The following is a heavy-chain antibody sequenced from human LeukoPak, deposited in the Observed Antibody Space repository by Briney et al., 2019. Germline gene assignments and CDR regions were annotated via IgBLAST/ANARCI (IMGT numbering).Heavy chain of an antibody. J-gene: IGHJ4*02. CDR2: ISRSSSYI. CDR1: GHTYNSYP. Sequence: PGDSLTLPCAPSGHTYNSYPVSWVRQAREGGLEWLSSISRSSSYIYYADSVKGRFTIYRYNAKNSLYLKMNSLTAEDTAVYYCVGVNWELSVGFDYWGQGTLVTVSS. CDR3: VGVNWELSVGFDY. V-gene: IGHV3-21*01. D-gene: IGHD2/OR15-2a*01.